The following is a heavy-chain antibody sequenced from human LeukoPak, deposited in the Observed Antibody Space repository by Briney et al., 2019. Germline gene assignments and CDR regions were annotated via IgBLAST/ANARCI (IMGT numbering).Heavy chain of an antibody. D-gene: IGHD3-9*01. CDR1: GGSISSYY. CDR2: SYYSGST. V-gene: IGHV4-59*08. Sequence: PSETLSLTCTVSGGSISSYYWSWIRQPPGKGLEWIGYSYYSGSTNYNPSLKGRVTISVDTSKNQFSLELSSVTAADTAVYYCARGPDYYDILTAYYGWFDPWGQGTLVTVSS. J-gene: IGHJ5*02. CDR3: ARGPDYYDILTAYYGWFDP.